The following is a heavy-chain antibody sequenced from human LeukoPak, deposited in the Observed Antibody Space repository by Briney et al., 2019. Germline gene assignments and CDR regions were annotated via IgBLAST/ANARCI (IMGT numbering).Heavy chain of an antibody. V-gene: IGHV4-39*01. CDR3: ARHDPMDV. CDR2: IYYSGST. Sequence: SSETLSLTCSVSGGSISSGSYYWAWIRQPPGAGLEYLGSIYYSGSTYYNPSPKSRVTISVDTSNNQFSLKLSSVTAADTAVYYCARHDPMDVWGQGTTVTVSS. J-gene: IGHJ6*02. CDR1: GGSISSGSYY.